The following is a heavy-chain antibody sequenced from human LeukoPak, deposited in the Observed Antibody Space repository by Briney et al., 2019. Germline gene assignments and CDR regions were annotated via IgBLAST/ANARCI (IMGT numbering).Heavy chain of an antibody. Sequence: SETLSLTCAVYGGSFSGYYWSWIRQPPGKGLEWIGEINHSGGTNYNPSLKSRVTISVDTSKNQFSLKLSSVTAADTAVYYCARHSFSGWYTKPSNWFDPWGQGTLVTVSS. J-gene: IGHJ5*02. V-gene: IGHV4-34*01. CDR2: INHSGGT. CDR3: ARHSFSGWYTKPSNWFDP. D-gene: IGHD6-19*01. CDR1: GGSFSGYY.